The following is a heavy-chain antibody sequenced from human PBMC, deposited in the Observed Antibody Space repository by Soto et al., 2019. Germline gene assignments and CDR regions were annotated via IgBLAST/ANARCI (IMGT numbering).Heavy chain of an antibody. CDR3: TRLYGGSYFDS. CDR1: GFSLYTSQVG. CDR2: IYWDDDK. V-gene: IGHV2-5*02. J-gene: IGHJ4*02. Sequence: QMTLKESGPTLVKPTQTLTLTCTFSGFSLYTSQVGVGWIRQPPGKALDWLGLIYWDDDKRYSPSLKNRVTIPKDTSKNQVFLTMTNMDPVDTGTYYCTRLYGGSYFDSWGQGTLVTVSS. D-gene: IGHD3-10*01.